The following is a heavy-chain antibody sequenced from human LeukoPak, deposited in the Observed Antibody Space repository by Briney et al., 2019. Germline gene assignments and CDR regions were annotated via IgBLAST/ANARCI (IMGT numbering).Heavy chain of an antibody. CDR2: INTDGSRT. D-gene: IGHD4-17*01. CDR3: ARGPYGDSPFDD. CDR1: GFTFSSYV. V-gene: IGHV3-74*01. Sequence: AGGSLRLSCAASGFTFSSYVMHWVRQAPGKGLVWVSRINTDGSRTSYADSVKGRFTISRDNAKNTLYLQMNSLRAEDTAVYCCARGPYGDSPFDDWGQGTLVTVSS. J-gene: IGHJ4*02.